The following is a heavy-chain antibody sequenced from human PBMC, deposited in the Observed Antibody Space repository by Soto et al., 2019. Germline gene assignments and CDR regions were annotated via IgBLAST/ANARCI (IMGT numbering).Heavy chain of an antibody. J-gene: IGHJ6*02. D-gene: IGHD3-9*01. V-gene: IGHV4-39*01. CDR1: GASIGSISSY. CDR3: ARIFQYDYYYGMDV. CDR2: IYYSGST. Sequence: SETLSLTFTFYGASIGSISSYWGCIRQPPGKGLEWIGSIYYSGSTYYNPSLKSRVTISVDTSKNQFSLKLSSVTAADTAVYYCARIFQYDYYYGMDVWGQGTTVT.